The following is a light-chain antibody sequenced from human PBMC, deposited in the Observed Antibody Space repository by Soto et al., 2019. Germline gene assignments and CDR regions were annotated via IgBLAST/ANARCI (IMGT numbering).Light chain of an antibody. Sequence: SVLTQPPSASGTPGQRVTVSCSGSSSNIASNTVNWYQQLPGTAPKLLIYSNDQRPSGVPDRFSASKSGTSASLAISGLQSEGEADYYCASWDDSLNGHVFGTGTKVTVL. CDR3: ASWDDSLNGHV. CDR1: SSNIASNT. CDR2: SND. J-gene: IGLJ1*01. V-gene: IGLV1-44*01.